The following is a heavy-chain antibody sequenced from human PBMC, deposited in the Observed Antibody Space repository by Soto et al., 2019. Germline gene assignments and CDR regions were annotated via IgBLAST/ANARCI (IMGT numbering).Heavy chain of an antibody. Sequence: LETLSLTCTVSGVSISSSIYYWGWIRQPPGKGLEWIGSIYYSGSTYYNPSLKSRVTISVDTSKNQFSLKLSSVTAADTAVYYCARALHYDFWSGSPYWFDPWGQGTLVTVSS. V-gene: IGHV4-39*01. J-gene: IGHJ5*02. CDR2: IYYSGST. D-gene: IGHD3-3*01. CDR3: ARALHYDFWSGSPYWFDP. CDR1: GVSISSSIYY.